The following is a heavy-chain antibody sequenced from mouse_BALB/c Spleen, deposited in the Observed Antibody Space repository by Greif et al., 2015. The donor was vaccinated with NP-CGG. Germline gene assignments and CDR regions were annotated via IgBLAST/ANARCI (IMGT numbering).Heavy chain of an antibody. V-gene: IGHV2-2*02. CDR1: GFSLTSYG. Sequence: VMLVESGPGLVQPSQSLSITCTVSGFSLTSYGVHWVRQSPGKGLEWLGVIWSGGSTDYNAAFISRLSISKDNSKSQVLFKMNSLQANATAIYYCARDHYDYFYYFDYWGQGTTLTVSS. CDR2: IWSGGST. J-gene: IGHJ2*01. CDR3: ARDHYDYFYYFDY. D-gene: IGHD2-4*01.